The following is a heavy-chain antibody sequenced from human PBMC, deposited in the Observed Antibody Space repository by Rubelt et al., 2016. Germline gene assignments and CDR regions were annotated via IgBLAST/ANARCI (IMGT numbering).Heavy chain of an antibody. CDR2: IYHSGST. D-gene: IGHD3-16*01. V-gene: IGHV4-38-2*02. CDR3: ARADDLRFFDY. Sequence: QVQLQESGPGLVKPSETLSLTCTVSGYSISSGYYWGWIRQPPGKGLEWIGSIYHSGSTYYNPSLKSRVTISGDTSKNQFSLKLSSVTAADTAVYYCARADDLRFFDYWGQGTLVTVSS. CDR1: GYSISSGYY. J-gene: IGHJ4*02.